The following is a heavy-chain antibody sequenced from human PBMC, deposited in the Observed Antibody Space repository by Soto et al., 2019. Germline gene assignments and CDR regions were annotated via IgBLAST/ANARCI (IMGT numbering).Heavy chain of an antibody. Sequence: GGSLRLSCAASGFTFSSYSMNWVRQAPGKGLEWVSYISSSSSTIYYADSVKGRFTISRDNAKNSLYLQMNSLRAEDTAVYYCARDLYDFYFDYWGQGTLVTVSS. J-gene: IGHJ4*02. CDR1: GFTFSSYS. D-gene: IGHD3-3*01. CDR3: ARDLYDFYFDY. CDR2: ISSSSSTI. V-gene: IGHV3-48*01.